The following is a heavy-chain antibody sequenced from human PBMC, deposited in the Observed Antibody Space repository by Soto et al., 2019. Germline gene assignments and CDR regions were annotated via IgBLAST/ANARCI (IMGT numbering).Heavy chain of an antibody. V-gene: IGHV6-1*01. J-gene: IGHJ6*02. CDR2: TYYRSKWYN. CDR1: WASFSSNTAA. Sequence: SQTLSLTCASSWASFSSNTAAWNWIRKSPSGGLEWLGRTYYRSKWYNDYAFSVKGRITINPDTSKNQFSLHLTSVIPEDTAVYYCTREKSVRGGLLGRYGLEVWGQGTTVTVSS. CDR3: TREKSVRGGLLGRYGLEV. D-gene: IGHD3-10*01.